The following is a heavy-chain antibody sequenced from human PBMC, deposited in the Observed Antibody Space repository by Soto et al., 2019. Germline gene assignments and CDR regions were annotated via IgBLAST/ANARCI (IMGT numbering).Heavy chain of an antibody. V-gene: IGHV4-39*02. CDR1: GGSITSNFFY. J-gene: IGHJ4*02. Sequence: QLQFQESGPGLVKPSETLSLTCTVSGGSITSNFFYWGWIRRPPGKGLEWIGSIYRDGSTYYSPSLTSRVIISLDTSKNRFSLTLNSVTAADTAVYFCGKVLIGATRHTDADSWGQGTLVTVSS. CDR3: GKVLIGATRHTDADS. D-gene: IGHD1-26*01. CDR2: IYRDGST.